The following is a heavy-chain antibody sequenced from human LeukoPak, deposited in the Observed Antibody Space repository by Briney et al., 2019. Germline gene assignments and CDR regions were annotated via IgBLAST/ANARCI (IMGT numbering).Heavy chain of an antibody. D-gene: IGHD1-26*01. CDR3: AKDRAGATNAFDI. V-gene: IGHV3-30*02. CDR1: GFTFSSYG. CDR2: IRYDGSNK. Sequence: GGSLRLSCAASGFTFSSYGMHWVRQAPGKGLEWVAFIRYDGSNKYYADSVKGRFTISRDNSKNTLYLQMNSLRAEDTAVYYCAKDRAGATNAFDIWGQGTMVTVSS. J-gene: IGHJ3*02.